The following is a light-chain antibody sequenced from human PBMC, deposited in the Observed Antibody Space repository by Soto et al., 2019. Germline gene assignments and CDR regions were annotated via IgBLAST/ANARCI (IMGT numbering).Light chain of an antibody. CDR1: QGIGDT. CDR3: QRYDSLRT. V-gene: IGKV3D-15*01. CDR2: GAS. Sequence: EVVIRQSPATLSVSPGEGATLSCRASQGIGDTLAWYPHKPGQTPRLLIYGASNSATGIPDRFSGSGSGTDFTLTITRLEAEDFAMYYCQRYDSLRTFGQGTKVDIK. J-gene: IGKJ1*01.